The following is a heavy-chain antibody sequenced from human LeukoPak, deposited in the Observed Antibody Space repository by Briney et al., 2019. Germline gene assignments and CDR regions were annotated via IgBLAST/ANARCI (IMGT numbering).Heavy chain of an antibody. CDR2: IYHSGGT. Sequence: SETLSLTCAVYGGSFSGYYWSWIRQPPGKGLEWIGEIYHSGGTNYNPSLKSRVTISVDTSKNQFSLKLSSVTAADTAVYYCARRYANYGPPDYWGEGALVSVSS. CDR3: ARRYANYGPPDY. J-gene: IGHJ4*02. CDR1: GGSFSGYY. V-gene: IGHV4-34*01. D-gene: IGHD4-17*01.